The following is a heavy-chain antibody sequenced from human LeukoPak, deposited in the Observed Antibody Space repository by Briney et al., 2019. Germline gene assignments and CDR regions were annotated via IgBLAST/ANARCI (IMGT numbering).Heavy chain of an antibody. CDR2: IYYSGST. Sequence: SETLSLTCTVSGGSISSYYWSWIRQPPGKGLEWIGYIYYSGSTNYNPSLKSRVTISVDTSKNQFSLKLSSVTAADTAVYYFARSPPAKGFYYFDYWGQGTLVTVSS. J-gene: IGHJ4*02. CDR1: GGSISSYY. V-gene: IGHV4-59*08. CDR3: ARSPPAKGFYYFDY.